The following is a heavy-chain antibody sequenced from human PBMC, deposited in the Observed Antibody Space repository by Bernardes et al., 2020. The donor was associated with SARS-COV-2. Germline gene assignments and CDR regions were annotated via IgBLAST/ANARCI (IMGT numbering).Heavy chain of an antibody. CDR2: ISSSSSYI. Sequence: GGSLRLSCAASGFTFSSYSMNWVRQAPGKGLEWVSSISSSSSYIYYADSVKGRFTISRDNAKNSLYLQMNSLRAEDTAVYYCARDDVTPPYCSGGSCPAGWFDPWGQGTLVTVSS. CDR1: GFTFSSYS. J-gene: IGHJ5*02. CDR3: ARDDVTPPYCSGGSCPAGWFDP. V-gene: IGHV3-21*01. D-gene: IGHD2-15*01.